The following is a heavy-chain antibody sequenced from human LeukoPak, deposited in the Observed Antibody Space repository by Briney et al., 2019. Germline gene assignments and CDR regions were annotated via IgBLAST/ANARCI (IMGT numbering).Heavy chain of an antibody. CDR2: INHRGST. CDR1: GGSISSSSYY. D-gene: IGHD1-26*01. Sequence: SETLSLTCTVSGGSISSSSYYWGWIRQPPGKGLEWIGEINHRGSTNLNPSLKSRVTLSVDTSKHQFSLKLTSVTAADAAVYYCASSVGSTDYWGQGTPVTVSS. CDR3: ASSVGSTDY. J-gene: IGHJ4*02. V-gene: IGHV4-39*07.